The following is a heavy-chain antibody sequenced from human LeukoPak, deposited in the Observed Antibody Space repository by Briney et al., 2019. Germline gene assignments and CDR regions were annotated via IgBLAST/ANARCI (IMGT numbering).Heavy chain of an antibody. J-gene: IGHJ5*02. CDR1: GFTFSSYG. Sequence: GGSLRLSCAASGFTFSSYGMHWVRQAPGKGLEWVAVIWYDESNKYYADSVKGRFTISRDNSKNTLYLQMNSLRAEDTAVYYCARDGMGYCSGGSCYLNWFDPWGQGTLVTVSS. CDR2: IWYDESNK. V-gene: IGHV3-33*01. D-gene: IGHD2-15*01. CDR3: ARDGMGYCSGGSCYLNWFDP.